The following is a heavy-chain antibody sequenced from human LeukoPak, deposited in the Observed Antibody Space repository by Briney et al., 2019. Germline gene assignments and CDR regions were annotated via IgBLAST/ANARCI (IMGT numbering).Heavy chain of an antibody. Sequence: KPSETLSLTCTVSGGSISSYYWSWIRQPAGKGLEWIGRIYTSGSTNYNPSLKSRVTMSVDTSKNQFSLKLSSVTAADTAVYYCARVHSGYDFAVGTVTYFDYWGQGPLVTVSS. CDR2: IYTSGST. J-gene: IGHJ4*02. V-gene: IGHV4-4*07. CDR3: ARVHSGYDFAVGTVTYFDY. D-gene: IGHD5-12*01. CDR1: GGSISSYY.